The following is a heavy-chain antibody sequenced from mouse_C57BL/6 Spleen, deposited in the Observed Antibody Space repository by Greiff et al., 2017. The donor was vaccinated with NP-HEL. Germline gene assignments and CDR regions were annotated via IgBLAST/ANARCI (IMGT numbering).Heavy chain of an antibody. CDR1: GYTFTSYW. Sequence: QVQLKQPGAELVKPGASVKMSCKASGYTFTSYWITWVKQRPGQGLEWIGDIYPGSGSTNYNEKFKSKATLTVDTSSSTAYMQLSSLTSEDSAVYYCANYYYGSSYVGYYAMDYWGQGTSVTVSS. D-gene: IGHD1-1*01. CDR2: IYPGSGST. CDR3: ANYYYGSSYVGYYAMDY. V-gene: IGHV1-55*01. J-gene: IGHJ4*01.